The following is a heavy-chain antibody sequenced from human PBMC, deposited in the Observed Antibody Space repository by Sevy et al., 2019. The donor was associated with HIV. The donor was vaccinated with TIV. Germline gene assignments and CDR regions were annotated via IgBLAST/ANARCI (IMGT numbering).Heavy chain of an antibody. CDR2: IYSGGST. J-gene: IGHJ6*02. Sequence: GGSLRLSCAASGFTVSSNYMSWVRQAPGKGLEWVSVIYSGGSTYYADSVKGRFTISRDNSKNTLYLQMNSLRAEDTAVYYCAREGWYYDSSGSVYYNYGMDVWGQGTTVTVSS. CDR1: GFTVSSNY. V-gene: IGHV3-53*01. D-gene: IGHD3-22*01. CDR3: AREGWYYDSSGSVYYNYGMDV.